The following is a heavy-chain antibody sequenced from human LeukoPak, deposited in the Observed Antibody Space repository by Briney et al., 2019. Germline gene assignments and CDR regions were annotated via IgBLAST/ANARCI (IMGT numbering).Heavy chain of an antibody. D-gene: IGHD6-19*01. J-gene: IGHJ1*01. CDR3: ARDHSSDWYSLVVTSKYFQH. V-gene: IGHV3-48*02. Sequence: GGSLRLSCAASGFTFSSYSMNWVRQAPGKGLEWVSFISSSSSRIYYAGSVKGRFTISRDNAKNSLYLQMNSLRDEDTAMYYCARDHSSDWYSLVVTSKYFQHWGQGTLVTVSS. CDR2: ISSSSSRI. CDR1: GFTFSSYS.